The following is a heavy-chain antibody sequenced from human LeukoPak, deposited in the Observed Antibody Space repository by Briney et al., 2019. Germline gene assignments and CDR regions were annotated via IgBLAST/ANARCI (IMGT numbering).Heavy chain of an antibody. CDR3: TTEGSGYGFHSFDV. J-gene: IGHJ3*01. V-gene: IGHV3-66*01. D-gene: IGHD5-18*01. CDR2: IYSGGST. CDR1: GFTVSSNY. Sequence: GGSLRLSCAASGFTVSSNYMSWVRQAPGKGLEWVSVIYSGGSTYYADSVKGRFTISRDNSKNTLYLQMNSLHTDDTALYYCTTEGSGYGFHSFDVWGQGTMVTVSS.